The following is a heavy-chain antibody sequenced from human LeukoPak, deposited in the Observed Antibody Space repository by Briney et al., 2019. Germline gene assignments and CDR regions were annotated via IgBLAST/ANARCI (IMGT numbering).Heavy chain of an antibody. D-gene: IGHD2-15*01. CDR3: ARAVFSYCSGGSCPYFDY. Sequence: SATLSLPCTVPGGSITSSSYYWGWIRQPPVQGLEWIGSIYYSGSTNYNPSLKSRVTISVDTPKNQFSLKLSSVTAADTAVYYCARAVFSYCSGGSCPYFDYWGQGTLVTVSS. CDR1: GGSITSSSYY. J-gene: IGHJ4*02. CDR2: IYYSGST. V-gene: IGHV4-39*07.